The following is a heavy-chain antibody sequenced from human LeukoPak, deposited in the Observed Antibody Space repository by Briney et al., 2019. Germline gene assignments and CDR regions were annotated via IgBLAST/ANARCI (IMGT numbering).Heavy chain of an antibody. J-gene: IGHJ4*02. V-gene: IGHV6-1*01. CDR2: TYYGSKWYN. D-gene: IGHD6-19*01. Sequence: SQTLSLTCAISGDSFCSNSAAWNWITQSPSRGLEGLGRTYYGSKWYNDYAVSVKSRITINPDTSKNQFSLQLNSVTPEDTAVYYCARDLSYSSGWYDYWGQGTLVTVSS. CDR3: ARDLSYSSGWYDY. CDR1: GDSFCSNSAA.